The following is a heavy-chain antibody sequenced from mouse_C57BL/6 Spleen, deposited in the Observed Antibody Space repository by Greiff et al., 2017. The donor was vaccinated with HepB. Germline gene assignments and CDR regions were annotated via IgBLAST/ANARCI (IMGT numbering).Heavy chain of an antibody. Sequence: EVQGVESVAELVRPGASVKLSCTASGFNIKNTYMHWVKQRPEQGLEWIGRIDPANGNTKYAPKFQGKATITADTSSNTAYLQLSSLTSEDTAIYYCAISYDGYFYFDYWGQGTTLTVSS. D-gene: IGHD2-3*01. CDR3: AISYDGYFYFDY. CDR1: GFNIKNTY. J-gene: IGHJ2*01. V-gene: IGHV14-3*01. CDR2: IDPANGNT.